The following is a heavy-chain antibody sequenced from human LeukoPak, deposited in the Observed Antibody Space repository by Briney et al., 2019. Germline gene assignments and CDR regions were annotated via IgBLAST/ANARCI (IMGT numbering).Heavy chain of an antibody. J-gene: IGHJ4*02. CDR1: GYSFTSHW. CDR3: ARQDGDYYYGSDY. D-gene: IGHD3-22*01. V-gene: IGHV5-51*01. CDR2: IYPGDSVT. Sequence: GESLKISCKGSGYSFTSHWIGWVRQMPGKGLQWMGIIYPGDSVTRYSPSFQGQVTISADRSISTAYLHWSSLKASDSAMYYCARQDGDYYYGSDYWGQGTLVTVSS.